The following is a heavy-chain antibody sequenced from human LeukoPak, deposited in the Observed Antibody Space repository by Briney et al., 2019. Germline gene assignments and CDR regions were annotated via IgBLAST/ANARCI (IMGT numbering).Heavy chain of an antibody. CDR3: GRALPGYCSTTSCSGGGFDP. V-gene: IGHV4-61*01. D-gene: IGHD2-2*01. CDR1: GGSVSSGNYY. CDR2: IYYSGST. J-gene: IGHJ5*02. Sequence: SETLSLTCTVSGGSVSSGNYYWSWIRQPPGKGLEWIGYIYYSGSTNYNPSLKSRVTISVDTSKNQFSLKLISVTAADTAVYYCGRALPGYCSTTSCSGGGFDPWGQGTLVTVSS.